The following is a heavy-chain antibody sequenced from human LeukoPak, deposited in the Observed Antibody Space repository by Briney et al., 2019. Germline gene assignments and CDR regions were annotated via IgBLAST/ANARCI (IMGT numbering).Heavy chain of an antibody. V-gene: IGHV3-74*01. CDR1: GFTFSSHW. CDR3: ATYSSLNRRAFQF. CDR2: INGDGTST. Sequence: GGSLRLSCAASGFTFSSHWMHWVRQDPGKGLVWVSRINGDGTSTNYADSVKGRFTISRDNAKNSLYLQMKSLRAEATAVYYCATYSSLNRRAFQFWGQGTLLTVSS. J-gene: IGHJ1*01. D-gene: IGHD3-22*01.